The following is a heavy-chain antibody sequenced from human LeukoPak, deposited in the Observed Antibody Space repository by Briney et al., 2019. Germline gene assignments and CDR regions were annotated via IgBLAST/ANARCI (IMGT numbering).Heavy chain of an antibody. CDR3: ARDQAGSGHYADY. Sequence: GGSLRLSCAASGFTFSNYAMHWVRQAPGKGLEWLAYIRYDGSSKYYADFVKGRFTISRDYSKNTLYLHMNSLRAEDTAVYYCARDQAGSGHYADYWGQGTLVTVSS. CDR2: IRYDGSSK. CDR1: GFTFSNYA. J-gene: IGHJ4*02. V-gene: IGHV3-30*02. D-gene: IGHD3-10*01.